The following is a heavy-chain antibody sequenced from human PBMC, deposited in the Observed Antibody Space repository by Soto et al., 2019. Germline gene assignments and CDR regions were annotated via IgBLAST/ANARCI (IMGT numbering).Heavy chain of an antibody. Sequence: QLQLQESGSGLVKASQTLSLTCAVSGGSISSGGYSWSWIRQPPGKGLEWIGYIYHGSTYYNPSLKSRVTISIDRSKNQFPLKLSSVTAADTAVYYCASSGSRGIAAFDIWGQGTMVTVSS. CDR2: IYHGST. J-gene: IGHJ3*02. CDR1: GGSISSGGYS. D-gene: IGHD3-22*01. CDR3: ASSGSRGIAAFDI. V-gene: IGHV4-30-2*01.